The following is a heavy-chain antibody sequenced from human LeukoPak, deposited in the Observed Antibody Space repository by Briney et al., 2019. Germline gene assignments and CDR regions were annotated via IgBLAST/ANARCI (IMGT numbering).Heavy chain of an antibody. J-gene: IGHJ3*02. V-gene: IGHV3-21*01. CDR1: GFTFSSYS. CDR2: ISSSSSYI. D-gene: IGHD1-26*01. CDR3: TRRIVGATRPDDAFDI. Sequence: GGSLRLSCAASGFTFSSYSMNWVRQAPGKGLEWVSSISSSSSYIYYADSVKGRFTISRDNAKNSLYLQMNSLRAEDTAVYYCTRRIVGATRPDDAFDIWGQGTMVTVSS.